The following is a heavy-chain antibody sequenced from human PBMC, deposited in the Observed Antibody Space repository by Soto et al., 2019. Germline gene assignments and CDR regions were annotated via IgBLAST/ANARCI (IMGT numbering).Heavy chain of an antibody. V-gene: IGHV1-69*12. CDR2: VIPIFGTA. Sequence: QVQLVQSGAEVKKPGSSVKVSCKASGGTFSSYAISWVRQAPGQGLEWMGGVIPIFGTANYAQKFQGRVKITADESTSTAYMELSSLRSEDTAVYYCARVGYCSGGSCYANWFDPWGQGTLVTVSS. CDR3: ARVGYCSGGSCYANWFDP. CDR1: GGTFSSYA. D-gene: IGHD2-15*01. J-gene: IGHJ5*02.